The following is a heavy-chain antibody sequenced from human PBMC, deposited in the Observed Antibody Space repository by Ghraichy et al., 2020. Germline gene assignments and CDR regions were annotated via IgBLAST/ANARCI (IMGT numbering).Heavy chain of an antibody. CDR1: GGSFSGYY. CDR2: INHSGST. CDR3: ARGLGLHYDFWGGYYTGMTLDY. V-gene: IGHV4-34*01. D-gene: IGHD3-3*01. J-gene: IGHJ4*02. Sequence: EALNISCAVYGGSFSGYYWSWIRQPPGKGLEWIGEINHSGSTNYNPSLKSRVTISVDTSKNQFSLKLSSVTAADTAVYYCARGLGLHYDFWGGYYTGMTLDYWGQGTLVTVSS.